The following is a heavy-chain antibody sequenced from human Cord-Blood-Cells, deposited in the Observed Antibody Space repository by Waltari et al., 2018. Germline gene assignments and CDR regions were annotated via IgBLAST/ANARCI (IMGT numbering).Heavy chain of an antibody. CDR3: TTRSSSSWYAFDI. V-gene: IGHV3-15*01. CDR2: IKSKTDGGTT. J-gene: IGHJ3*02. Sequence: EVQLVESGGGLVKPGGSLRRSCAAVGFTFSNAWMSWVCQAPGKGLEWVGRIKSKTDGGTTDYAAPVKGRFTISRDDSKNTLYLQMNSLKTEDTAVYYCTTRSSSSWYAFDIWGQGTMVTVSS. D-gene: IGHD6-13*01. CDR1: GFTFSNAW.